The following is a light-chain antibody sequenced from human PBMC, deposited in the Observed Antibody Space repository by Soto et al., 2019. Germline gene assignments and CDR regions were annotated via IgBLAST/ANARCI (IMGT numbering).Light chain of an antibody. J-gene: IGLJ2*01. CDR2: KDS. CDR3: YSAADNNRGV. V-gene: IGLV3-27*01. CDR1: VLAKKY. Sequence: SYELTQPSSVSVSPGQTARITCSGDVLAKKYARWFQQKPGQAPVLVIYKDSERPSGIPERFSGSSSGTTVTLTISGAQVEDEADYYCYSAADNNRGVFGGGTKLTVL.